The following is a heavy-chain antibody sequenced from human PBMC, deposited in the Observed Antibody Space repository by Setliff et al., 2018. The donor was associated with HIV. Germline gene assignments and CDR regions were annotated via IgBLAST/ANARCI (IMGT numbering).Heavy chain of an antibody. CDR3: ARVGRGAAAPYYYYYYMDV. Sequence: SETLSLTCAVSGYSISSGYYWGWIRQPPGKGLEWIGSIYHSGSTYYNPSLKSRVTISVDTSKNQFSLKLSSVTAADTAVYYCARVGRGAAAPYYYYYYMDVWGKGTTVTVSS. D-gene: IGHD2-2*01. J-gene: IGHJ6*03. CDR1: GYSISSGYY. CDR2: IYHSGST. V-gene: IGHV4-38-2*01.